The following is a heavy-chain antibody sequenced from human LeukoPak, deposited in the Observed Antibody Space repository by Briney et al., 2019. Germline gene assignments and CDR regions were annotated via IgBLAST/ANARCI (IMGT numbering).Heavy chain of an antibody. CDR1: GYTFTSYG. J-gene: IGHJ4*02. V-gene: IGHV1-18*01. CDR2: VSAYNGNT. Sequence: ASVKVFCKASGYTFTSYGISWVRQAPGQGLEWMGWVSAYNGNTNYAQKLQGRVTMTTDTSTSTAYMELRSLRSDDTAVYYCARNQSAATLLDYWGQGTLVTVSS. D-gene: IGHD2-15*01. CDR3: ARNQSAATLLDY.